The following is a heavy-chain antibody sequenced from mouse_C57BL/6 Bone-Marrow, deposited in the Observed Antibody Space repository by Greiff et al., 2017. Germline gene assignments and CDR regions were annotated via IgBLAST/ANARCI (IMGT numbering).Heavy chain of an antibody. CDR2: IDPSDSYT. CDR3: ARDYFDY. V-gene: IGHV1-69*01. Sequence: QVQLQQSGAELARPGASVKLSCKASGYTFTSYWMHWVKQRPGQGLEWIGEIDPSDSYTNYNQKFKGKSTLTVDKSSSTAYMQLSSLTSEDSAVYYCARDYFDYWGQGTTLTVSS. J-gene: IGHJ2*01. CDR1: GYTFTSYW.